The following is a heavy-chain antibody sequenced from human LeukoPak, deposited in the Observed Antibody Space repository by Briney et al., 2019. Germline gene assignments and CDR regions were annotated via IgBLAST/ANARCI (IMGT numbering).Heavy chain of an antibody. V-gene: IGHV1-2*02. D-gene: IGHD2-2*01. CDR3: ASPLYCSSTSCYAHVY. J-gene: IGHJ4*02. Sequence: ASVRLSCKASGYTFTGYYMHWVRQAPGQGLEWMGWINPNSGGTNYAQKFQGRVTITKDTSITTAYMELRRLRYDDTAVYYCASPLYCSSTSCYAHVYWGQGTLVTVSS. CDR1: GYTFTGYY. CDR2: INPNSGGT.